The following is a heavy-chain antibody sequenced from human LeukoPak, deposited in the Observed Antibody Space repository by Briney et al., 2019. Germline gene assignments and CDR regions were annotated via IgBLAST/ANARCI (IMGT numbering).Heavy chain of an antibody. D-gene: IGHD2-2*01. Sequence: ASVKVSCKASGYTFTSYDINWVRQATGQGLEWMGWMNPNSGNTGYAQKFQGRVTMTRNTSISTAYMELSSLRSEDTAVYYCARGRRVVPVYYYYYMDVWGKGTTVTVSS. CDR2: MNPNSGNT. CDR3: ARGRRVVPVYYYYYMDV. V-gene: IGHV1-8*01. CDR1: GYTFTSYD. J-gene: IGHJ6*03.